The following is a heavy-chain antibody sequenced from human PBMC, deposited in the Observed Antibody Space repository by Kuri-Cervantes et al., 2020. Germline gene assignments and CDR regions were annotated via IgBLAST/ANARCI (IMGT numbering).Heavy chain of an antibody. V-gene: IGHV4-4*02. CDR3: ARVSTMVQGNYYYYMDV. Sequence: SETLSLTCAVSGGTIRTSNWWSWVRQSPTKGLEWIGEIFHSGNTNYNPSLRSRVTISVDKSKNQFSLKLSSVTAADTAVYYCARVSTMVQGNYYYYMDVWGKGTTVTVSS. CDR2: IFHSGNT. D-gene: IGHD3-10*01. J-gene: IGHJ6*03. CDR1: GGTIRTSNW.